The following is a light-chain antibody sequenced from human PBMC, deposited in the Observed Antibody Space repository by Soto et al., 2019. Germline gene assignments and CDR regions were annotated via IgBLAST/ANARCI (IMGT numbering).Light chain of an antibody. V-gene: IGLV2-8*01. CDR2: EVT. Sequence: QSVLTQPPSASGSPGQSVTISCTGTSSDVGGYNYVSWYLQHPGKAPKLMIYEVTKRPSGVPDRFSGSKSGNTASLTVSGLQAEDEADYYCNSYAGSFNWVFGGGTKVTVL. J-gene: IGLJ3*02. CDR3: NSYAGSFNWV. CDR1: SSDVGGYNY.